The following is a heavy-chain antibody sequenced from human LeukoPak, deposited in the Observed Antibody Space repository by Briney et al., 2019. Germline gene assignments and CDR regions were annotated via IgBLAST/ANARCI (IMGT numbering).Heavy chain of an antibody. CDR1: GHSISSYY. V-gene: IGHV4-59*01. J-gene: IGHJ4*02. CDR2: IYYSRST. CDR3: ARGGGYNFYY. D-gene: IGHD5-24*01. Sequence: SETLSLTCSVSGHSISSYYWSWIRQPPGKGLEWLGYIYYSRSTNYNPSLKSRVTISLDTSKNQFSLNLSSVTAADTAVYYCARGGGYNFYYWGQGTLVTVSS.